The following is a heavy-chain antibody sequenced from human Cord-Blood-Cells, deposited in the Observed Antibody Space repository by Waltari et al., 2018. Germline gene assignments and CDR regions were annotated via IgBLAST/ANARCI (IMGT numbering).Heavy chain of an antibody. J-gene: IGHJ4*02. CDR3: ARVEEGYCSGTSCDRIDY. CDR1: GYSISSGYY. V-gene: IGHV4-38-2*01. CDR2: IYHSGST. Sequence: QVQLQESGPGLVKPSETLSLTCAVSGYSISSGYYWGWIRQPPGKGLEWIGSIYHSGSTYYNPSLKSRVTISVDTSKNQFSLKLSSVTAADTAVYYCARVEEGYCSGTSCDRIDYWGQGTLVTVSS. D-gene: IGHD2-2*01.